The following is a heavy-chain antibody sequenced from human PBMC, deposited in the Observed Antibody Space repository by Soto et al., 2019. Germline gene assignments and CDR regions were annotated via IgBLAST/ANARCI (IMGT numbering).Heavy chain of an antibody. CDR3: ARSDFWSGYSHDAFDI. CDR1: GFTFSSYS. CDR2: ISSSSSTI. D-gene: IGHD3-3*01. V-gene: IGHV3-48*04. J-gene: IGHJ3*02. Sequence: GGSLRLSCAASGFTFSSYSMNWVRQAPGKGLEWVSYISSSSSTIYYADSVKGRFTISRDNAKNSLYLQMNSLRAEDTAVYYCARSDFWSGYSHDAFDIWGQGTMVTVSS.